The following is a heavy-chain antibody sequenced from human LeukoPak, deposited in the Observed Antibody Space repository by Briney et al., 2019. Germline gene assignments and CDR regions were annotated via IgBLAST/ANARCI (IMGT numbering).Heavy chain of an antibody. V-gene: IGHV1-2*02. CDR1: GYTFTGYY. CDR3: ARGYCSGSSCYFDSSNNWFDP. D-gene: IGHD2-15*01. CDR2: INPNSGGT. J-gene: IGHJ5*02. Sequence: ASVKVSCTASGYTFTGYYMHWVRQAPGQGLEWMGWINPNSGGTNYAQKFQGRVTMTRDTSISTAYMELSRLRSDDTAVYYCARGYCSGSSCYFDSSNNWFDPWGQGTLVTVSS.